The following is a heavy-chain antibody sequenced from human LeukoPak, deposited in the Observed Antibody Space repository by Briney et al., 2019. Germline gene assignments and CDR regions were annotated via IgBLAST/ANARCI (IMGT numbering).Heavy chain of an antibody. Sequence: ASVKVSCKASGYTFTSNYIHWVRQAPGQGLEWMGMIYPRDGSTSYAQKFQGWVTMTRDTSISTAYMEQSRLRSDDTAVYYCARGGGSIAARVSDYYYYGMDIWGQGTTVTVSS. CDR1: GYTFTSNY. V-gene: IGHV1-46*01. D-gene: IGHD6-6*01. CDR2: IYPRDGST. CDR3: ARGGGSIAARVSDYYYYGMDI. J-gene: IGHJ6*02.